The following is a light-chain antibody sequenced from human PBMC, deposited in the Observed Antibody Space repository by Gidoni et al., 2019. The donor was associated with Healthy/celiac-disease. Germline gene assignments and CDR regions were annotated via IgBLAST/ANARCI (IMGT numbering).Light chain of an antibody. J-gene: IGKJ3*01. CDR1: QDISTY. CDR2: DAS. Sequence: DIQMTQSPSSLSASVGDRVTITCQASQDISTYLNWYQQKPGKAPKLLIYDASNLETGVPSRFSGSGSGTDFTFTISSLQPEDIATYYCQQYDNLLTFGPXTKVDIK. V-gene: IGKV1-33*01. CDR3: QQYDNLLT.